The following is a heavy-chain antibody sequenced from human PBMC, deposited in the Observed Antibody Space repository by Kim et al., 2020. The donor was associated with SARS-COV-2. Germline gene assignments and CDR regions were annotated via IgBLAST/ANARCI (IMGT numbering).Heavy chain of an antibody. Sequence: YMGGGRQAPGKGLEWVSFIYSGSNTIYADSVKGRLIISRDHSKNTLYLQMNSLRAEDTAVYYCATVVFYYDAGYFKNWGQGTLVIVSS. CDR3: ATVVFYYDAGYFKN. D-gene: IGHD3-22*01. CDR1: Y. CDR2: IYSGSNT. V-gene: IGHV3-66*01. J-gene: IGHJ1*01.